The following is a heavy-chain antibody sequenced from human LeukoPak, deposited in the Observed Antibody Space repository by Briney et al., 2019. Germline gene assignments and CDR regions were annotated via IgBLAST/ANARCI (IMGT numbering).Heavy chain of an antibody. CDR1: GYTFTSYD. Sequence: ASVKVSCTASGYTFTSYDINWVRQAPGQGLEWMGWMNPNSGNTCYVQKFQGRVTMTKYTSISTAYMELSSLRSEDTAVYYCARGTPPSVGDGYNIDYWGQGTLVTVSS. CDR3: ARGTPPSVGDGYNIDY. D-gene: IGHD5-24*01. J-gene: IGHJ4*02. V-gene: IGHV1-8*01. CDR2: MNPNSGNT.